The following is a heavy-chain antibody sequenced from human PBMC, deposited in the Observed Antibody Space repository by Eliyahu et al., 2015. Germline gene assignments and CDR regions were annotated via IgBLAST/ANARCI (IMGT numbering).Heavy chain of an antibody. J-gene: IGHJ4*02. D-gene: IGHD6-13*01. CDR3: ARWPHSSSWPGFDY. V-gene: IGHV3-74*01. Sequence: EVQLVESGGGLVQPGGSLRXSCAASGFTFSSYWMHWVRQAPGKGLVWVSRINGDGSSTSYADSVRGRFTISRDNAKNTLYLQMNSLRAEDTAVYYCARWPHSSSWPGFDYWGQGTLVTVSS. CDR1: GFTFSSYW. CDR2: INGDGSST.